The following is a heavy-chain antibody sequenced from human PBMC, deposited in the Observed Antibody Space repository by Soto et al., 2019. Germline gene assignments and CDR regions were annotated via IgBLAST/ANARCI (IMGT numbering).Heavy chain of an antibody. V-gene: IGHV4-4*07. CDR2: IFPTGNT. Sequence: PSETLSLTCTVSSGSLSNYYWSWIRQPAGKGLEWIGRIFPTGNTDYNPSLRSRVTMSVDTSKNQFSLKLNSVTAEDTAVYYCARGSLGPDYWGPGTLVTVSS. D-gene: IGHD1-26*01. CDR3: ARGSLGPDY. CDR1: SGSLSNYY. J-gene: IGHJ4*02.